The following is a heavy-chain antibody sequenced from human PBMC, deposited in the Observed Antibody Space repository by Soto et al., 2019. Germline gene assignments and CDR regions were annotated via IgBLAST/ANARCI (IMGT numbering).Heavy chain of an antibody. V-gene: IGHV3-23*01. Sequence: EVQLLESGGNLAQPGGSLRLSCAASEFSFSTYDMSWVRQAPEKGLEWVSAISGNGGSTYADSVKGRFTISRDNSKNTLYLQMHSLRADDSAVYYSAKVGPAHWSFDLWGRGTLVPVSS. CDR1: EFSFSTYD. J-gene: IGHJ2*01. CDR2: ISGNGGST. CDR3: AKVGPAHWSFDL.